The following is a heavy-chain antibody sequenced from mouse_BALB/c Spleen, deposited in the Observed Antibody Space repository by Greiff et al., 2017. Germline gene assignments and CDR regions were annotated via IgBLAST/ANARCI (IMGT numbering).Heavy chain of an antibody. CDR3: ARGGIYGNLDY. Sequence: EVKLMESGGGLVQPGGSRKLSCAASGFTFSSFGMHWVRQAPEKGLEWVAYISSGSSTIYYADTVKGRFTISRDNPKNTLFLQMTSLRSEDTAMYYCARGGIYGNLDYWGQGTTLTVSS. V-gene: IGHV5-17*02. CDR1: GFTFSSFG. J-gene: IGHJ2*01. CDR2: ISSGSSTI. D-gene: IGHD2-1*01.